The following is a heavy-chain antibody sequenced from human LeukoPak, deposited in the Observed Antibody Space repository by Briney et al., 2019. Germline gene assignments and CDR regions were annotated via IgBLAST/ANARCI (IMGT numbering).Heavy chain of an antibody. D-gene: IGHD6-6*01. J-gene: IGHJ4*02. V-gene: IGHV3-23*01. CDR3: AKSSLKYYFDS. Sequence: PGGSLRLSCAASGFTFSSYNIDWVRQAPGKGLEWVSIITGSGGSTYYADSVKGRFTISRDNSKNTLYLQVNSLRAEDTAIYYCAKSSLKYYFDSWGQGTLVTVSS. CDR2: ITGSGGST. CDR1: GFTFSSYN.